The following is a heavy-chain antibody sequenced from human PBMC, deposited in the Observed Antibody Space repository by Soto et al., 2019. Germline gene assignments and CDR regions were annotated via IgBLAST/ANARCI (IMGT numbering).Heavy chain of an antibody. Sequence: VKVSCKASGGTFSSYTISWVRQAPGQGLEWMGRIIPILGIANYAQKFQGRVTITADKSTSTAYMELSSLRSEDTAVYYCARSSSSLSDWFDPWGQGTLVTVSS. J-gene: IGHJ5*02. D-gene: IGHD6-13*01. CDR3: ARSSSSLSDWFDP. CDR2: IIPILGIA. CDR1: GGTFSSYT. V-gene: IGHV1-69*02.